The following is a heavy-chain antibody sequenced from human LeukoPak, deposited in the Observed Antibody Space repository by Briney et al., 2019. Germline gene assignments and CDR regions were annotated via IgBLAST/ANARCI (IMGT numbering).Heavy chain of an antibody. CDR1: GFTFSSYG. CDR2: TRSDGSKK. Sequence: PGGSLRLSCAASGFTFSSYGMHWVRQAPGKGLGWVAFTRSDGSKKYDADSVKGRFTISRDNSKNTLYLQMNSLRAEDTAIYYCAKGDYYYYMDVWGKGTTVTVSS. J-gene: IGHJ6*03. CDR3: AKGDYYYYMDV. V-gene: IGHV3-30*02.